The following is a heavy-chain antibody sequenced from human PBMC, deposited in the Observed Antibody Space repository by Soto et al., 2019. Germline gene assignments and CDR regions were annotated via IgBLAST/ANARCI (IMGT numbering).Heavy chain of an antibody. D-gene: IGHD6-19*01. CDR2: ITYEGSYT. Sequence: QVQLVQSGGGLVQPGRSLRLSCAASGFDCSYYGLHWVRQTPGKGLEWVAFITYEGSYTDHLDSVKGRFTVSRDNANNMLYLQMDSLRPEDTAVYYCAKDVTVAGAPFYNTGLDVWGQGTTVTVSS. CDR3: AKDVTVAGAPFYNTGLDV. J-gene: IGHJ6*02. CDR1: GFDCSYYG. V-gene: IGHV3-30*18.